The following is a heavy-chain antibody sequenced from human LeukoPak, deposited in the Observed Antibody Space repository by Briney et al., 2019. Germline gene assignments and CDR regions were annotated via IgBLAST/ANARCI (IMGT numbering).Heavy chain of an antibody. V-gene: IGHV4-61*02. CDR3: ARDMITFGGVIGYDY. Sequence: PSQTLSLTCAVSGCSISSGRYYWSWIRQPAGKGLEWIGRIYTSGSTNYNPSLKSRVTISVDTSKNQFSLKLSSATAADTAVYYCARDMITFGGVIGYDYWGQGTLVTVSS. J-gene: IGHJ4*02. D-gene: IGHD3-16*01. CDR2: IYTSGST. CDR1: GCSISSGRYY.